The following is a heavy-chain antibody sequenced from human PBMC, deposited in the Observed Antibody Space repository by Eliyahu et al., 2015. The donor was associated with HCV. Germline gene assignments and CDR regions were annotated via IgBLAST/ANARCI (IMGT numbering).Heavy chain of an antibody. V-gene: IGHV5-51*01. J-gene: IGHJ3*02. Sequence: EVQLVQSGAEVKKPXESLXISCKGSXYXFXSXWXGWVRQMPGKGLEWMGIIYPGDSDTRYSPSFQGQVTISADKSISTAYLQWSSLKAXDTAMYYCARRAIYGDYEDAFDIWGQGTMVTVSS. CDR3: ARRAIYGDYEDAFDI. CDR2: IYPGDSDT. CDR1: XYXFXSXW. D-gene: IGHD4-17*01.